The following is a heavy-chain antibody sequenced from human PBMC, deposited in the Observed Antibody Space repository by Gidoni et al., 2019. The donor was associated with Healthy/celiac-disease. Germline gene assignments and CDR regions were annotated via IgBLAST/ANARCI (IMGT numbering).Heavy chain of an antibody. CDR3: TRDDGGNNWNDLGAYY. J-gene: IGHJ4*02. Sequence: EVQLVESGGGLVQQGRSLRLSCTATGFPFGESAMSWFRQAPGKGLELVGFIRINAYGGTTEYAASVKGRFTISSDDSKSIAYLQMNSLKTEDTAVYYCTRDDGGNNWNDLGAYYWGQGTLVTVSS. D-gene: IGHD1-1*01. CDR2: IRINAYGGTT. V-gene: IGHV3-49*03. CDR1: GFPFGESA.